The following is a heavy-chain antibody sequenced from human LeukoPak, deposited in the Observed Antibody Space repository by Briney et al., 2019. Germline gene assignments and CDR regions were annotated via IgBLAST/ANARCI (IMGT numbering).Heavy chain of an antibody. CDR3: ARISVHDDY. J-gene: IGHJ4*02. D-gene: IGHD5/OR15-5a*01. CDR2: ISYDATNK. V-gene: IGHV3-30*03. CDR1: GFTFSNYG. Sequence: PGGSLRLSCAASGFTFSNYGIHWVRQAPGKGLEWVAVISYDATNKYYTDSVKGRFTISRDNSKNTMFLQMNSLKAEDTAVYYCARISVHDDYWGQGTLVTVSS.